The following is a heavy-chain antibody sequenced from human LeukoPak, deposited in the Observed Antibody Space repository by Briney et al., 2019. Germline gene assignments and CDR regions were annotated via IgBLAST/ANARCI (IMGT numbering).Heavy chain of an antibody. CDR2: ITSSSSTI. J-gene: IGHJ4*02. D-gene: IGHD2-21*02. CDR1: GFTFSSYS. CDR3: AKDRLLNCRGDCYIFDY. Sequence: PGGSLRLSCAASGFTFSSYSMNWVRQAPEKGLEWVSYITSSSSTIYYADSVKGRFTISRDNAKNSLYLQVNGLRTEDTAVYYCAKDRLLNCRGDCYIFDYWGQGTVVTVSS. V-gene: IGHV3-48*01.